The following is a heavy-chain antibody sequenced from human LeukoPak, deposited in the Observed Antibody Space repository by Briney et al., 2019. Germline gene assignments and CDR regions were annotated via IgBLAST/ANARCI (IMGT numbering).Heavy chain of an antibody. J-gene: IGHJ4*02. Sequence: SETLSLTCTVSGGSISSGGYYWSWIRQPPGKGLEWIGYIYHSGSTYYNPSFKSRVTISVDRSKNQFSLKLSSVTAADTAVYYCARALYYDFLYFDYWGQGTLVTVSS. V-gene: IGHV4-30-2*01. D-gene: IGHD3-3*01. CDR3: ARALYYDFLYFDY. CDR1: GGSISSGGYY. CDR2: IYHSGST.